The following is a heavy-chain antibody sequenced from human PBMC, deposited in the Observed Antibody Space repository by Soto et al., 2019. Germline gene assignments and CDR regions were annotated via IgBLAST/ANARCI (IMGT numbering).Heavy chain of an antibody. CDR2: ISGSGGST. D-gene: IGHD2-21*02. Sequence: PGGSLRLSCAASGFTFSSYAMSWVRQAPGKGLEWVSAISGSGGSTYYADSVKGRFTISRDNSKNTLYLQMNSLRAEDTAVYYCAKDEHIVVVTAIKHWGQGTLVTVSS. J-gene: IGHJ4*02. CDR1: GFTFSSYA. V-gene: IGHV3-23*01. CDR3: AKDEHIVVVTAIKH.